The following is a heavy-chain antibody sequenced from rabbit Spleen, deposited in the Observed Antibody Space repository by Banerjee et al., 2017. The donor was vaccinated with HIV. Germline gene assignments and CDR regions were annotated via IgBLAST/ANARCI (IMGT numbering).Heavy chain of an antibody. J-gene: IGHJ4*01. V-gene: IGHV1S7*01. D-gene: IGHD1-1*01. CDR1: GFTLSSYY. CDR2: IDPVFGIT. Sequence: HLKESGGGLVQPGGSLKLSCKASGFTLSSYYMNWVRQAPGKGLEWIGYIDPVFGITYYANWVNGRFSISRENAQNTVFLQMTSLTAADTATYLCARDLVGVIGWNFNLWGPGTLVTVS. CDR3: ARDLVGVIGWNFNL.